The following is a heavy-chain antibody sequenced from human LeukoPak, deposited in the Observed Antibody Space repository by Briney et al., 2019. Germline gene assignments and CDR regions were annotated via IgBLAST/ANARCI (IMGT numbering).Heavy chain of an antibody. CDR1: GVTLSSYS. Sequence: GSLRLSCAASGVTLSSYSMNWVRQPPGKGLEWIGEINHSGSTNYNPSLKSRVTISVDTSKNQFSLKLSSVTAADTAVYYCASKAKYYDILTGYFGDAFDIWGQGTMVTVSS. V-gene: IGHV4-34*01. CDR2: INHSGST. CDR3: ASKAKYYDILTGYFGDAFDI. D-gene: IGHD3-9*01. J-gene: IGHJ3*02.